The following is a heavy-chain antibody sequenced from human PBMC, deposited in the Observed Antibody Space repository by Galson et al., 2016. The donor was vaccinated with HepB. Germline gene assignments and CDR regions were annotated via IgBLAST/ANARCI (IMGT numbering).Heavy chain of an antibody. D-gene: IGHD2-21*02. V-gene: IGHV3-23*01. CDR3: AKGRYCGGDCYSSDY. Sequence: SLRLSCAASGFTFSSYAMNWVCQAPGKGLQWVSGISGGGVSTHYADSVKGRFTISRDNSKNTLYLQMNSLRAEDTAVYYCAKGRYCGGDCYSSDYWGQGTLVTVAS. J-gene: IGHJ4*02. CDR1: GFTFSSYA. CDR2: ISGGGVST.